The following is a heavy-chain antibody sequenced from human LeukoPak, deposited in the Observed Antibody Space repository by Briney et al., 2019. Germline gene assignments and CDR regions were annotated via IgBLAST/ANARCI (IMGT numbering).Heavy chain of an antibody. V-gene: IGHV1-2*02. CDR1: GYTFSGYY. Sequence: ASVKVSCTASGYTFSGYYMQWVRHAPGQGLEWMGWINPKSGGTNKAQKFHDRVTTTRDTSIRTAYMEVSRLRSDDTAVYYCARSPVILTGENFDYWGQGILVTVSS. CDR2: INPKSGGT. CDR3: ARSPVILTGENFDY. D-gene: IGHD3-9*01. J-gene: IGHJ4*02.